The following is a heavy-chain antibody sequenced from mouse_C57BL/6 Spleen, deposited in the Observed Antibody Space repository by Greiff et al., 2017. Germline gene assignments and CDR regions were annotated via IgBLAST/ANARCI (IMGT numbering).Heavy chain of an antibody. CDR3: TRGTAQAPFAY. CDR2: ISSGGDYI. V-gene: IGHV5-9-1*02. Sequence: DVQLVESGEGLVKPGGSLKLSCAASGFTFSSYAMSWVRQTPEKRLEWVAYISSGGDYIYYADTVKGRFTISRDNARNTLYRQMSSLKSEDTAMYYCTRGTAQAPFAYWGQGTLVTVSA. D-gene: IGHD3-2*02. CDR1: GFTFSSYA. J-gene: IGHJ3*01.